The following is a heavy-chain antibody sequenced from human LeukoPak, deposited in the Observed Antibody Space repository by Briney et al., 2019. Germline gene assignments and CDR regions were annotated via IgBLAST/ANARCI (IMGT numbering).Heavy chain of an antibody. J-gene: IGHJ4*02. Sequence: GGSLRLSCAASGFTFSSYAMHWVRQAPGEGLEWVAVISYDGSDKYYADSVKGRFTISSDNSKNTLYLQMNSLRAEDTAVYYCARDLNPYGSGSYYGYWGQGTLVTVSS. V-gene: IGHV3-30*04. CDR3: ARDLNPYGSGSYYGY. CDR2: ISYDGSDK. CDR1: GFTFSSYA. D-gene: IGHD3-10*01.